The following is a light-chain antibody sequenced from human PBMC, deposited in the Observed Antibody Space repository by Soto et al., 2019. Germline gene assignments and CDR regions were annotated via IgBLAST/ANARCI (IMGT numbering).Light chain of an antibody. CDR3: QKYDHAPLT. CDR2: AAS. V-gene: IGKV1-27*01. Sequence: QITQSRSSLSASVGDSVTLTCRASQGIGNYLAWYQQRPGKVPKLLIYAASTLQSGVPSRFSGSGSGPDFTLTISSLQPEDVATYYCQKYDHAPLTFGGGTNVDVK. J-gene: IGKJ4*01. CDR1: QGIGNY.